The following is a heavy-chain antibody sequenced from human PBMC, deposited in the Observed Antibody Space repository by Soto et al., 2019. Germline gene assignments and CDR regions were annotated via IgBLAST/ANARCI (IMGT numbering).Heavy chain of an antibody. CDR1: GYTFTSYY. Sequence: ASVRVSCKAAGYTFTSYYMHWVRQAPGQGLEWMGIINPSGGSTSYAQKSQGRVTMTRETSTSTVYMELSSLRSEDTAVYYCASPVTPAAFDIWGQGTMVTVSS. CDR2: INPSGGST. V-gene: IGHV1-46*01. CDR3: ASPVTPAAFDI. D-gene: IGHD2-15*01. J-gene: IGHJ3*02.